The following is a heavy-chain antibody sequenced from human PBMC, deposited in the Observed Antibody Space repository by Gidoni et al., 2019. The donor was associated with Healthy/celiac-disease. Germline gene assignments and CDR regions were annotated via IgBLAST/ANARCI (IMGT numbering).Heavy chain of an antibody. CDR2: ISSSSSYI. Sequence: EVQLVESGGGLVKPGGSLRLSCAASGFPFSSYSMNWARQAPGKGLEWVSSISSSSSYIYYADSVKGRFTISRDNAKNSLYLQMNSLRAEDTAVYYCARAASEILTGYLIKYYFDYWGQGTLVTVSS. CDR3: ARAASEILTGYLIKYYFDY. D-gene: IGHD3-9*01. CDR1: GFPFSSYS. V-gene: IGHV3-21*01. J-gene: IGHJ4*02.